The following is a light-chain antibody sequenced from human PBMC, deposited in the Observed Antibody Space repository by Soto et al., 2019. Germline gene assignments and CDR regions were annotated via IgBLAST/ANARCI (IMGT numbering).Light chain of an antibody. CDR3: QQYGRSSLT. CDR2: GAS. CDR1: QSVSSSY. J-gene: IGKJ4*01. V-gene: IGKV3-20*01. Sequence: EIVLTQSPGTLSLSPGERATLSCRASQSVSSSYLAWYQLKPGQAPRLLIYGASNRATGIPDRFSGSGSGTDFTLTISRLEPEDFAVYYCQQYGRSSLTFGGGTKVDIK.